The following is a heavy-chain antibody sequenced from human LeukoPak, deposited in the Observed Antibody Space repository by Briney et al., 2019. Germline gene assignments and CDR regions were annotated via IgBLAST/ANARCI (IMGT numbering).Heavy chain of an antibody. J-gene: IGHJ3*02. V-gene: IGHV3-53*01. CDR1: GFTVSSNY. CDR3: AREIYYDSRGYYSHGLDI. CDR2: IYSPGTT. Sequence: GGSLRLSCAASGFTVSSNYMNWVRQAPGKGLEWVSVIYSPGTTYYADSVKGRFTISRDNSKNTLYLQMNSLRADDTAVYYCAREIYYDSRGYYSHGLDIWGQGAMVTVSS. D-gene: IGHD3-22*01.